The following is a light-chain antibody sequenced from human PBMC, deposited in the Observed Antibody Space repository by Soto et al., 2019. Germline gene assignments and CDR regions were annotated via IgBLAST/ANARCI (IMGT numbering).Light chain of an antibody. CDR2: GAS. CDR3: QQYNNWPPWT. V-gene: IGKV3-15*01. Sequence: EIVMTQSPAPLSVSPGERVTLFCRASQSVSNNLAWYQQKPGQAPRLLIFGASTRATDVPARFSGSGSETDFTLTISSLQSEDFAVYYCQQYNNWPPWTFGRGTKVDIK. CDR1: QSVSNN. J-gene: IGKJ1*01.